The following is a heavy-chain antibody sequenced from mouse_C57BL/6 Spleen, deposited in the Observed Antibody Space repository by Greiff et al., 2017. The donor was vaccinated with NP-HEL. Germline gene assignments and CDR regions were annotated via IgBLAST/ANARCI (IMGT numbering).Heavy chain of an antibody. V-gene: IGHV1-82*01. J-gene: IGHJ1*03. CDR2: IYPGDGDT. D-gene: IGHD2-1*01. CDR3: ARRRGNYDWYFDV. CDR1: GYAFSSSW. Sequence: VQLQQSGPELVKPGASVKISCKASGYAFSSSWMNWVKQRPGKGLEWIGRIYPGDGDTNYNGKFKGKATLTADKSSSTAYMQLSSLTSEDSAVYVGARRRGNYDWYFDVWGTGTTVTVSS.